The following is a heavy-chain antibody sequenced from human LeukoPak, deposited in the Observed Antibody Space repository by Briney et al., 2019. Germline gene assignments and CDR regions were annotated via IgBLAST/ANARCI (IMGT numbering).Heavy chain of an antibody. CDR2: IKSKTDGGTT. CDR3: TTELDIDISGYYYIGYFQH. D-gene: IGHD3-22*01. J-gene: IGHJ1*01. V-gene: IGHV3-15*01. Sequence: GGSLRLSCAASGFTFTNAWMSWVRQAPGKGLEWVGRIKSKTDGGTTDYAAPVKGRFTISRDDSKNTPYLQMNSLKTEDTAVYYCTTELDIDISGYYYIGYFQHWGQGTLVTVSS. CDR1: GFTFTNAW.